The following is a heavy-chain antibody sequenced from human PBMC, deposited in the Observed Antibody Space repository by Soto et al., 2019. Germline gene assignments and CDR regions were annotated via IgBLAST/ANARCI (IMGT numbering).Heavy chain of an antibody. Sequence: GESLRISLKGSGYSFSSYWLALVRQTPGKGLEWMGIVYPGDSDTRYSPSFQRQVSISAATSITTAYLQWSSLKASDSAMYYCARAYYDSAAYYRSGSKYYYAMAVWGQGTTVTVS. J-gene: IGHJ6*02. CDR1: GYSFSSYW. D-gene: IGHD3-22*01. V-gene: IGHV5-51*01. CDR3: ARAYYDSAAYYRSGSKYYYAMAV. CDR2: VYPGDSDT.